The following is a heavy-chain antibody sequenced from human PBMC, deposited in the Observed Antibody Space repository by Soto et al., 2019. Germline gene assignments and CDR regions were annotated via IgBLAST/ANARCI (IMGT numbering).Heavy chain of an antibody. CDR3: ARHAPFDMIVVVITGGFDY. CDR1: GGSISSSSYY. CDR2: IYYSGST. V-gene: IGHV4-39*01. Sequence: PSETLSLTCTVSGGSISSSSYYWGWIRQPPGKGLEWIGSIYYSGSTYYNPSLKSRVTISVDTSKNQFSLKLSSVTAADTAVYYCARHAPFDMIVVVITGGFDYWGQGTLVTRLL. D-gene: IGHD3-22*01. J-gene: IGHJ4*02.